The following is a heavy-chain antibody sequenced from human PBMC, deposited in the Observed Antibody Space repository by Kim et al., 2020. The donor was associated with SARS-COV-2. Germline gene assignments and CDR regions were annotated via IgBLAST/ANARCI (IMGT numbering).Heavy chain of an antibody. J-gene: IGHJ4*02. CDR2: IISSSSYI. Sequence: GGSLRLSCAASGFTFSSYSMNWVRQAPGKGLEWVSSIISSSSYIYYADSVKGRFTISRDNAKNSLYLQMNSLRAEDTAVYYCARDLYYDYVWGSYRYPESFDYWGQGTLVTVSS. V-gene: IGHV3-21*01. CDR3: ARDLYYDYVWGSYRYPESFDY. D-gene: IGHD3-16*02. CDR1: GFTFSSYS.